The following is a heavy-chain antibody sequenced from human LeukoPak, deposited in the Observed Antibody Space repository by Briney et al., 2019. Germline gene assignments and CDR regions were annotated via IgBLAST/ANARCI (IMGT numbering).Heavy chain of an antibody. CDR2: ISWNSGSI. CDR1: GFTFDDYA. V-gene: IGHV3-9*03. J-gene: IGHJ4*02. D-gene: IGHD6-19*01. Sequence: GGSLRLSCAASGFTFDDYAMHWVRQAPGKGLEWVSGISWNSGSIGYADSVKGRFTISRDNAKNSLYLQMNSLRAEDMALYYCAKDITAGAVPSAAFDYWGQGTLVTVSS. CDR3: AKDITAGAVPSAAFDY.